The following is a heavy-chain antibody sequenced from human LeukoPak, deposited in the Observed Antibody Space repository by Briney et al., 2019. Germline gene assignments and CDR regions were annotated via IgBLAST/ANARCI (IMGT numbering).Heavy chain of an antibody. CDR3: TRLPATMGDFDY. J-gene: IGHJ4*02. CDR1: GFTFSGSA. Sequence: AGGSLRLSCAASGFTFSGSAMHWVRQASGKRLEWVGRIRSKADSYATAYAASVKGRFTISRDDSKNTAYLQMNSLKTEDTAVYYCTRLPATMGDFDYWGQGTLVTVSS. CDR2: IRSKADSYAT. D-gene: IGHD5-12*01. V-gene: IGHV3-73*01.